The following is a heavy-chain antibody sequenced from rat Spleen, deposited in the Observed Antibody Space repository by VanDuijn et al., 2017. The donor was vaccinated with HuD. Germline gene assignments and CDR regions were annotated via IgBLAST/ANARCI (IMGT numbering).Heavy chain of an antibody. CDR3: TTADYDGYYGVDA. CDR1: GFTFSNYG. CDR2: ISYDGGST. Sequence: EVQLVESGGGLVQPGRSMKLSCAASGFTFSNYGMAWVRQAPKKGLEWVAYISYDGGSTYYRDPVKGRFTISRDNAKSTLYLQMDSLRSEDTATYYCTTADYDGYYGVDAWGQGASVTVSS. V-gene: IGHV5-20*01. J-gene: IGHJ4*01. D-gene: IGHD1-12*02.